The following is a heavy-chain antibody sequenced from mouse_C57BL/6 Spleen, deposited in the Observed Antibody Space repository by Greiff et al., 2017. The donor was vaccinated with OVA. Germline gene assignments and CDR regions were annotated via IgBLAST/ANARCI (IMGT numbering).Heavy chain of an antibody. D-gene: IGHD2-4*01. CDR1: GYSFTDYH. Sequence: VQLQQSGPELVKPGASVKISCKASGYSFTDYHMNWVKQSNGKSLEWIGVINPNYGTTSYNQKFKGKATMTVDQSSSTAYMQLNSLTSEDSAVYYCSRDIYYDYCYAMDYWGQGTSVTVSS. CDR3: SRDIYYDYCYAMDY. V-gene: IGHV1-39*01. CDR2: INPNYGTT. J-gene: IGHJ4*01.